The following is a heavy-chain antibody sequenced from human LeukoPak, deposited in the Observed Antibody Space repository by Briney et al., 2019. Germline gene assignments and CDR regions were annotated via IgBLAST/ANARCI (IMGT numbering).Heavy chain of an antibody. CDR2: IKQDGSEK. J-gene: IGHJ4*02. D-gene: IGHD5-24*01. V-gene: IGHV3-7*04. Sequence: GGSLRLSCAGSGFTFNAYWMNWVRQALGKGLEWVANIKQDGSEKYYVDSVKGRFTISRDNAKKSLYLQMNSLRAEDTAVYYCARETEMANLDYWGQGALVTVSS. CDR1: GFTFNAYW. CDR3: ARETEMANLDY.